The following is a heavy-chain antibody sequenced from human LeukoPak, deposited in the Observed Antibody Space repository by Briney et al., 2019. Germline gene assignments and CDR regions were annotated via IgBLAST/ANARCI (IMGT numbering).Heavy chain of an antibody. J-gene: IGHJ5*02. CDR1: GFTFSSYS. D-gene: IGHD3-9*01. CDR3: ARDLVRYFDWLLTGRNWFDP. CDR2: ISSSSSTI. Sequence: GGSLRLSCAASGFTFSSYSMNWVRQAPGKGQEWVSYISSSSSTIYYADSVKGRFTISRDNAKNSLYLQMNSLRAEDTAVYYCARDLVRYFDWLLTGRNWFDPWGQGTLVTVSS. V-gene: IGHV3-48*01.